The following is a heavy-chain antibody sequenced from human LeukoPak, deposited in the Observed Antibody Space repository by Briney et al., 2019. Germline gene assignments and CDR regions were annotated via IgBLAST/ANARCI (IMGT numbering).Heavy chain of an antibody. J-gene: IGHJ4*02. D-gene: IGHD3-22*01. Sequence: SEILSLTCTVSGGSISSYYWSWIRQPPGKGLEWIGYIYYSGSTKYNPSLKSRVTISVDTSKNQFSLKLSSVTTADTAVYYCARSGGSDYHYPSFDYRGQGSLVTVSS. CDR3: ARSGGSDYHYPSFDY. CDR1: GGSISSYY. V-gene: IGHV4-59*01. CDR2: IYYSGST.